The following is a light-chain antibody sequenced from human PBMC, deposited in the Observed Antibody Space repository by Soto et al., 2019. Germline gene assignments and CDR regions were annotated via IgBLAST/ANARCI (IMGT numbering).Light chain of an antibody. CDR2: GAS. CDR3: QQYNHWTPLT. V-gene: IGKV3-15*01. J-gene: IGKJ4*01. Sequence: EIVMTQSPATLSVSPGERATLSCRASQSVGRNLAWYQQKPGQAPRLLIYGASTRATGIPARFSGSGSGTEFTLTISSRQSEDFAIYSCQQYNHWTPLTFGGGTKVEIK. CDR1: QSVGRN.